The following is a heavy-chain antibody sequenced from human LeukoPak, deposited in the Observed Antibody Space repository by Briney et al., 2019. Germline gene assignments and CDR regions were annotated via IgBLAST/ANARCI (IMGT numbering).Heavy chain of an antibody. V-gene: IGHV3-23*01. CDR2: ISGSGGTT. CDR1: GFPFSSYV. CDR3: VENFWSDKYYYYYMDV. Sequence: GGSLRLSCGASGFPFSSYVMSWVRQAPGKGLEWVSGISGSGGTTYYTDSVKGRFTISRDNSKSALYLQMNSLRAEDTAVYYCVENFWSDKYYYYYMDVWGKGTTVTVSS. D-gene: IGHD3-3*01. J-gene: IGHJ6*03.